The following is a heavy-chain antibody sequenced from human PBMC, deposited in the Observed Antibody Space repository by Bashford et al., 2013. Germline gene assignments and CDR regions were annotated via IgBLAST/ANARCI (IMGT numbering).Heavy chain of an antibody. Sequence: SGGSLRLSCAVSGFTFSSYAMSWSARLQGRGWSGSQLLVVVVITHTNADSVKGRFTISRDNSKNTLYLQMNSLRAGDTAVYYCARTYVVVGSVPLGAFDIWGQGTMGHRLL. V-gene: IGHV3-23*01. CDR3: ARTYVVVGSVPLGAFDI. J-gene: IGHJ3*02. CDR1: GFTFSSYA. CDR2: LVVVVIT. D-gene: IGHD2-15*01.